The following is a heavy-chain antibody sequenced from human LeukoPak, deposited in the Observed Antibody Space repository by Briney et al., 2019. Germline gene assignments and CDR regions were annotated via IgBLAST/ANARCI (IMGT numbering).Heavy chain of an antibody. J-gene: IGHJ5*02. Sequence: SVRVSCKTSGFTFSSSAIQWVRQARGQPLESIRWIVVGSGDTRYAQKVQDRVTITRDMSTSTAYMELSSLRSEDTAVYYCAAETYSDNCCWFDPWGPGTLVTVSS. D-gene: IGHD1-1*01. V-gene: IGHV1-58*02. CDR2: IVVGSGDT. CDR1: GFTFSSSA. CDR3: AAETYSDNCCWFDP.